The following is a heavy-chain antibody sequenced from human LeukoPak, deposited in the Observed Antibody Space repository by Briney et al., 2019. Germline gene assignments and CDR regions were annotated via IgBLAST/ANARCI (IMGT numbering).Heavy chain of an antibody. D-gene: IGHD2-2*01. CDR1: GGSINSKY. J-gene: IGHJ5*02. CDR2: IYYSGST. CDR3: AREIQPLNWFDP. Sequence: SETLSLTCTVSGGSINSKYRSWIRQPPGKGLEWIGYIYYSGSTNYNPSLQSRVTISVDTSKNQFSLRLRSVTAADTAVYYCAREIQPLNWFDPWGQGTLVTVSS. V-gene: IGHV4-59*01.